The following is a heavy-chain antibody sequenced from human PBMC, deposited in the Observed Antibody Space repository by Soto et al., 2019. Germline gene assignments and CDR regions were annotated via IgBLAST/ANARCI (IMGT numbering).Heavy chain of an antibody. CDR2: ISGNGGST. V-gene: IGHV3-23*01. J-gene: IGHJ6*02. CDR3: VRERKQWQTNRVYNYGLDV. D-gene: IGHD6-19*01. CDR1: GFTFSVYA. Sequence: PGGSLRLSCGASGFTFSVYAMTWVRQAPGKGLEWVSAISGNGGSTYYADSVKGRFTISRDNAKTSMYLQMNSLRAEDTGIYYCVRERKQWQTNRVYNYGLDVWGQGTTVTVSS.